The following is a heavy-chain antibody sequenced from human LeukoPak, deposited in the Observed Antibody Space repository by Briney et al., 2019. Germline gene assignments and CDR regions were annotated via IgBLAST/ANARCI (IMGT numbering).Heavy chain of an antibody. CDR1: GFTFSSYI. D-gene: IGHD1-20*01. Sequence: KSGGSLRLSCAASGFTFSSYIMNWVRQAPGKGLEWVSSISSSSNYIYYADSVKGRFTISRDNAKNSLYLQMNSLRAEDTAVYYCAKDRGPGIIGFFDPWGQGTLVTVSS. J-gene: IGHJ5*02. CDR2: ISSSSNYI. V-gene: IGHV3-21*04. CDR3: AKDRGPGIIGFFDP.